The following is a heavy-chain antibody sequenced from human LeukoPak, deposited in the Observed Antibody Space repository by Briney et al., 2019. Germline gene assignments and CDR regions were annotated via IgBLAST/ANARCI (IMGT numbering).Heavy chain of an antibody. V-gene: IGHV1-2*02. Sequence: GASVKVSCTASGYTFTDFHMHWVRQAPGQGLEWMGWINPSTGGANYARKFQGRVTMTRDTSISTAYMELSRLRSDDTAVYYCARGDYYDGSGYPDYRGPGTLVTVSS. D-gene: IGHD3-22*01. CDR3: ARGDYYDGSGYPDY. CDR1: GYTFTDFH. J-gene: IGHJ4*02. CDR2: INPSTGGA.